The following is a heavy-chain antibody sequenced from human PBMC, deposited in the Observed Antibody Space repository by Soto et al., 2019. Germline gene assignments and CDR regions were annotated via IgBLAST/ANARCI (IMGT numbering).Heavy chain of an antibody. Sequence: ASVKVSCKASGYTFTSYGISWVRQAPGQGLEWMGWISAYNGNTNYAQKLQGRVTMTTDTSTSTAYMELRSLRSDDTAVYYCARDVPLNYGDYVGGDAFDIWGQGTMVTVSS. V-gene: IGHV1-18*01. D-gene: IGHD4-17*01. CDR1: GYTFTSYG. CDR2: ISAYNGNT. CDR3: ARDVPLNYGDYVGGDAFDI. J-gene: IGHJ3*02.